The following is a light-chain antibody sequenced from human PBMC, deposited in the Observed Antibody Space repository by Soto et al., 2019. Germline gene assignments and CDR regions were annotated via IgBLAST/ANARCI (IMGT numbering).Light chain of an antibody. CDR3: QQYNSYTWT. CDR1: QSVSIW. CDR2: KAS. J-gene: IGKJ1*01. V-gene: IGKV1-5*03. Sequence: DIQMTQSPSTLSASVGDRVTITCRASQSVSIWLAWYQQNPGKAPKLLIYKASSLESGVPSRFSGSGSGTEFTLTISSLQPDDFATYYCQQYNSYTWTFVQGTKVEIK.